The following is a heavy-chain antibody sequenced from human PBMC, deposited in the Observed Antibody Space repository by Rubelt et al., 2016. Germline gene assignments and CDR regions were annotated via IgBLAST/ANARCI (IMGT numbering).Heavy chain of an antibody. CDR2: INPSGGST. J-gene: IGHJ4*02. Sequence: QVQLVQSGAEVKKPGASVKVSCKVSGYTLTELSMHWVRQAPGQGLEWMGIINPSGGSTGYSLKFQGRFTMTRDTSTSTVYMELSSLRCEDTAVYYCARGYYEYYFDYWGQGTLVTVSS. CDR1: GYTLTELS. D-gene: IGHD1-26*01. V-gene: IGHV1-46*01. CDR3: ARGYYEYYFDY.